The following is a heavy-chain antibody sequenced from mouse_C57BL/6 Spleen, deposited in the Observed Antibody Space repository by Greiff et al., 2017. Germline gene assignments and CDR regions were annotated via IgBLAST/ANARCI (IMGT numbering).Heavy chain of an antibody. D-gene: IGHD2-3*01. CDR1: GYSITSGYY. V-gene: IGHV3-6*01. Sequence: VQLKESGPGLVKPSPSLSLTCSVTGYSITSGYYWNWIRQFPGNKLEWMGYISYDGSNNYNPSLKNRISITRDTSKNQFFLKLNSVTTEDTATYYCARDGYFDWYFDVWGTGTTVTVSS. CDR3: ARDGYFDWYFDV. J-gene: IGHJ1*03. CDR2: ISYDGSN.